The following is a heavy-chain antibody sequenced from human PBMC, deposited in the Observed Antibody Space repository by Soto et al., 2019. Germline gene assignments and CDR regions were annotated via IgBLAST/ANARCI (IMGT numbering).Heavy chain of an antibody. D-gene: IGHD1-7*01. CDR1: EFTFSDSA. Sequence: EVQLVESGGGLVQPGGSLKLSCAASEFTFSDSAMHWVRQASGKGLEWVGRIRSKTNNYATAYAASVKGRFTISRDDSKNRAYLQMNSLKTEDTAGYYCNSNWDYGLDSWGQGTLVTFSS. J-gene: IGHJ4*02. CDR3: NSNWDYGLDS. V-gene: IGHV3-73*01. CDR2: IRSKTNNYAT.